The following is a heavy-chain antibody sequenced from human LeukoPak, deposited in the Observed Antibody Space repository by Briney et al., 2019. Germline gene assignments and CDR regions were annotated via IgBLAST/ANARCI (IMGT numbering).Heavy chain of an antibody. CDR1: GGTFSSYA. Sequence: AASVKVSCKASGGTFSSYAISWVRQAPGQGLEWMGGIIPIFGTANYAQKFQGRVTITADESTSTAYMELSSLRSADTAVYYCARAMGGGPFDYWGQGTLVTVSS. CDR3: ARAMGGGPFDY. D-gene: IGHD3-16*01. V-gene: IGHV1-69*13. J-gene: IGHJ4*02. CDR2: IIPIFGTA.